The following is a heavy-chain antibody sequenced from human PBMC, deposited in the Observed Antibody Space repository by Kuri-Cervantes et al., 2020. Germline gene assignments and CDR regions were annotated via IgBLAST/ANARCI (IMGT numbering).Heavy chain of an antibody. CDR3: ARTSRSDY. Sequence: GESLKISCAASGFTFSSYAMSWVRQAPGKGLEWVSAISGSGGSTGYADSVKGRFTISRDNAKNSLYLQMNSLRAEDTAVYYCARTSRSDYWGQGTLVTVSS. V-gene: IGHV3-23*01. CDR1: GFTFSSYA. D-gene: IGHD1-1*01. J-gene: IGHJ4*02. CDR2: ISGSGGST.